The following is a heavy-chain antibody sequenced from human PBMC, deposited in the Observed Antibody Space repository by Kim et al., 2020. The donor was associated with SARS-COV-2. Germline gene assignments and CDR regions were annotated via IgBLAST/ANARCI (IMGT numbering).Heavy chain of an antibody. J-gene: IGHJ4*02. V-gene: IGHV3-30-3*01. Sequence: GGSLRLSCAASGFTFSSYAMHWVRQAPGKGLEWVAVISYDGSNKYYADSVKGRFTISRDNSKNTLYLQMNSLRAEDTAVYYCARSKSSSWYIFGYWGQGTLVTVSS. D-gene: IGHD6-13*01. CDR3: ARSKSSSWYIFGY. CDR1: GFTFSSYA. CDR2: ISYDGSNK.